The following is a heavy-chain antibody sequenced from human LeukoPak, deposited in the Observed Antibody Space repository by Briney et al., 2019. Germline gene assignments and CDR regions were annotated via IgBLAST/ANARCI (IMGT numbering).Heavy chain of an antibody. CDR1: GFTFSSYG. CDR3: AKDLYYDSSGYYSGPYYYMDV. V-gene: IGHV3-30*02. CDR2: IRYDGSNK. D-gene: IGHD3-22*01. J-gene: IGHJ6*03. Sequence: GGSLRLSXAASGFTFSSYGMHWVRQAPGKGLEWVAFIRYDGSNKYYADSVKGRFTISRDNSKNTLYLQMNSLRAEDTAVYYCAKDLYYDSSGYYSGPYYYMDVWGKGTTVTVSS.